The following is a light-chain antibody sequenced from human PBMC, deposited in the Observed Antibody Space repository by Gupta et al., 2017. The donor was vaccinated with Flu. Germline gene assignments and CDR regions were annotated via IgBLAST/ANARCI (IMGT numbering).Light chain of an antibody. J-gene: IGKJ2*01. CDR2: KIS. CDR1: QGRVYSDGDTY. V-gene: IGKV2-24*01. Sequence: VPLGQPASISCRSSQGRVYSDGDTYLSWLHQRPGQPPRLLIYKISKRFSGVPDRFSGSGTGTDFTLKISRVEPEDVGVYYCRQLKHVPHTFGQGTKLEIK. CDR3: RQLKHVPHT.